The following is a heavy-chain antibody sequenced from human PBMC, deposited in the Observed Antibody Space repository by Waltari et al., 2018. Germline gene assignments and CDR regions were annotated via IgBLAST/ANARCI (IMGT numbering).Heavy chain of an antibody. CDR2: IIPIFGTA. J-gene: IGHJ1*01. Sequence: QVQLVQSGAEVKKPGSSVKVSSKASGGTFSSYAISWVRQAPGQGLEWMGGIIPIFGTANYAQKFQGRVTITADESTSTAYMELSSLRSEDTAVYYCASTSGYPPLLYIQHWGQGTLVTVSS. CDR3: ASTSGYPPLLYIQH. D-gene: IGHD3-3*01. CDR1: GGTFSSYA. V-gene: IGHV1-69*01.